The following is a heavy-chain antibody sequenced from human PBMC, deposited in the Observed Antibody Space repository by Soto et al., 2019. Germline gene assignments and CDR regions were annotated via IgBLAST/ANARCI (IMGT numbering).Heavy chain of an antibody. CDR2: IYHSGTT. D-gene: IGHD5-12*01. CDR3: AVPGSGDFDY. J-gene: IGHJ4*02. Sequence: CAVSGDSFSSNTWWTWVRQPPGKGVEWIGEIYHSGTTNYNSSLKGRVTISADRSKNQFSLRLTSVTAADTAVYYCAVPGSGDFDYCGQGTVVTVYS. V-gene: IGHV4-4*02. CDR1: GDSFSSNTW.